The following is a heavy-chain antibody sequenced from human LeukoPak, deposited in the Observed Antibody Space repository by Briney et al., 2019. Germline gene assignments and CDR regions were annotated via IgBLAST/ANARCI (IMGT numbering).Heavy chain of an antibody. Sequence: ASVKVSCKAFGYTFTSNYMHWVRQAPGQGPEWMGVISPSGGSTTYAQKFQGRVTLTRDMSTSTDYLELSSLRSEDTAVYYCARIAARTRGPFDYWGQGTLVTVSS. CDR3: ARIAARTRGPFDY. CDR1: GYTFTSNY. D-gene: IGHD6-6*01. V-gene: IGHV1-46*01. CDR2: ISPSGGST. J-gene: IGHJ4*02.